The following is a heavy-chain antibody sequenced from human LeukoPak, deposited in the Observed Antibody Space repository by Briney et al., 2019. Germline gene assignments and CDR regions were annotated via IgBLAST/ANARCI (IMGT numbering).Heavy chain of an antibody. V-gene: IGHV4-34*01. J-gene: IGHJ4*02. D-gene: IGHD6-13*01. CDR3: ARGTAAAGWPFDY. CDR1: GGSFSGYY. Sequence: SETLSLTCAVYGGSFSGYYWSWIRQPPGKGLGWIGEINHSGSTNYNPSLKSRVTISVDTSKNQFSLKLSSVTAADTAVYYCARGTAAAGWPFDYWGQGTLVTVSS. CDR2: INHSGST.